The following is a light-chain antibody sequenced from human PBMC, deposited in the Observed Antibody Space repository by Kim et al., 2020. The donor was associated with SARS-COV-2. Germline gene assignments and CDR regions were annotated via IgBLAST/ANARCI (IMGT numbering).Light chain of an antibody. CDR2: WAS. V-gene: IGKV4-1*01. Sequence: ATINCKSSQSVLYTSNNYNYLAWYQQRPGQPPKLLIYWASTRESGVPDRFSGSGSGTDFTLTISSLQAEDVAVYYCHQYYSTPWTFGQGTKVEIK. CDR3: HQYYSTPWT. CDR1: QSVLYTSNNYNY. J-gene: IGKJ1*01.